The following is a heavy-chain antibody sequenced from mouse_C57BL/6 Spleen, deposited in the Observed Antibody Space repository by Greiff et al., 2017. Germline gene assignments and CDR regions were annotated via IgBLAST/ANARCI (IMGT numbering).Heavy chain of an antibody. CDR1: GYSITSGYY. D-gene: IGHD2-4*01. Sequence: EVKLMESGPGLVKPSQSLSLTCSVTGYSITSGYYWNWIRQFPGNKLEWMGYISYDGSNNYNPSLKNRISITRDTSKNQFFLKLKSVTTEDTATYYCAREGDYGDAYWGQGTLVTVSA. J-gene: IGHJ3*01. V-gene: IGHV3-6*01. CDR2: ISYDGSN. CDR3: AREGDYGDAY.